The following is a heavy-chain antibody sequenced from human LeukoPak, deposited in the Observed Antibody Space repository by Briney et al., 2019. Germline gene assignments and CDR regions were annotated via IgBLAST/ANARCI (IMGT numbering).Heavy chain of an antibody. CDR2: MSYTGST. V-gene: IGHV4-39*01. Sequence: SETLSLTRIVSGGPIHSYSFSWRWIRQPPGKGLEWIATMSYTGSTYYTPSLNSRIIISADTSKNQFSLKLTSVTAADTGVTYWAMRGGSCWFDPWGQGTLVTVSS. CDR1: GGPIHSYSFS. D-gene: IGHD4-23*01. J-gene: IGHJ5*02. CDR3: AMRGGSCWFDP.